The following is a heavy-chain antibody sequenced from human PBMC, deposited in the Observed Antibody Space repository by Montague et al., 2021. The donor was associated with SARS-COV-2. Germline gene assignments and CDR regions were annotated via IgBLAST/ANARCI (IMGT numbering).Heavy chain of an antibody. CDR2: KRGST. CDR3: ARTGLGDYDILTGYTVNAFDI. D-gene: IGHD3-9*01. V-gene: IGHV4-59*01. J-gene: IGHJ3*02. Sequence: KRGSTNYNPSLKSRVTISVDTSKNQFSLKLSSVTAADTAVYYCARTGLGDYDILTGYTVNAFDIWGQGTRVTVAS.